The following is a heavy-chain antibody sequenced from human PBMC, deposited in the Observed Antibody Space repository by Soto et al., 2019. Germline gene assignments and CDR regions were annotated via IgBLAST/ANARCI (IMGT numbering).Heavy chain of an antibody. D-gene: IGHD6-19*01. CDR2: ISSSSSYI. CDR1: GFTFSSYS. V-gene: IGHV3-21*01. Sequence: GGSLRLSCAASGFTFSSYSMNWVRQAPGKGLEWVSSISSSSSYIYYADSVKGRFTISRDNAKNSLYLQMNSLRAEDTAVYYCARDGYSSGWSSSVGVFGYWGQGTLVTVSS. J-gene: IGHJ4*02. CDR3: ARDGYSSGWSSSVGVFGY.